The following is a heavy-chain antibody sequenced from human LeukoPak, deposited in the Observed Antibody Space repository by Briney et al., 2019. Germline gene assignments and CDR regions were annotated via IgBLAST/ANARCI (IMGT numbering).Heavy chain of an antibody. V-gene: IGHV4-59*01. CDR2: IYYSGST. CDR3: ARGGFSGGILRYFDL. J-gene: IGHJ2*01. D-gene: IGHD2-15*01. CDR1: GASFNIYY. Sequence: PSETLSLTCTVSGASFNIYYWSWIRKPPGKGLEWIGYIYYSGSTNYNPSLKSRVTIPVDTSKNQFSLELRSVTAADTAVYYCARGGFSGGILRYFDLWGRGTLVTVSS.